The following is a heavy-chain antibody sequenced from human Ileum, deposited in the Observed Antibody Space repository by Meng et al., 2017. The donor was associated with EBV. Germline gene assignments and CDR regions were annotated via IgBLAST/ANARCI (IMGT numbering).Heavy chain of an antibody. D-gene: IGHD1-26*01. CDR3: ASRELAPFDY. CDR2: IYYSGTT. Sequence: LAVLESGPGLVKPSETLSLTCSVSGCSFSSRKYYWGWIRQPPGKALEWIASIYYSGTTYYNPSLQSRVSISVDKSKNQVSLNMTSMTAADTVVYYCASRELAPFDYWGQGTLVTVSS. J-gene: IGHJ4*02. V-gene: IGHV4-39*07. CDR1: GCSFSSRKYY.